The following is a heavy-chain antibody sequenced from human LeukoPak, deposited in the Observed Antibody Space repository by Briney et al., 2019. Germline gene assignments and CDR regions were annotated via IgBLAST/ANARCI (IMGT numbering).Heavy chain of an antibody. CDR2: INHSGST. J-gene: IGHJ6*02. CDR3: AIIVVVPAANLMDV. Sequence: SETLSLTCAVYGVSFSGYYWSWIRQPPGKGLEWIGEINHSGSTNYNPSLKGRVTISVDTSKNQFSLKLSSVTAADTAVYYCAIIVVVPAANLMDVWGQGTTVTVSS. D-gene: IGHD2-2*01. V-gene: IGHV4-34*01. CDR1: GVSFSGYY.